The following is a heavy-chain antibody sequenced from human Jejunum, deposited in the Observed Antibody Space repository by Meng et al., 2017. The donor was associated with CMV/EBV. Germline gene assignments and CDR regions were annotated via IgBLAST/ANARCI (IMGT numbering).Heavy chain of an antibody. CDR2: ISYSGST. CDR3: ASYYYDASGHNWFDA. CDR1: GSLSSGDYY. J-gene: IGHJ5*02. D-gene: IGHD3-22*01. Sequence: GSLSSGDYYWSCIRQAPGKGLEWIGYISYSGSTYYNPSLKTRITISIDTSKAQFSLKMSSVTAADTAVYYCASYYYDASGHNWFDAWGRGILVTVSS. V-gene: IGHV4-30-4*08.